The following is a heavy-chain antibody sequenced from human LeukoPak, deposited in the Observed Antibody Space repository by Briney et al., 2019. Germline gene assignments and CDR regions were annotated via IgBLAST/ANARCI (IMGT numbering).Heavy chain of an antibody. Sequence: GGSLRLSCAASGFTFCNYAMSWVRQGPGKGLEWVSTISGSGGSTYYADSVKGRFTISRDNSKNTLYLKMNSLRAEDTAVYYCARSLEKDYHGSGYFMNNWSAPWGQGTLVTVSS. CDR3: ARSLEKDYHGSGYFMNNWSAP. CDR1: GFTFCNYA. CDR2: ISGSGGST. J-gene: IGHJ5*02. V-gene: IGHV3-23*01. D-gene: IGHD3-10*01.